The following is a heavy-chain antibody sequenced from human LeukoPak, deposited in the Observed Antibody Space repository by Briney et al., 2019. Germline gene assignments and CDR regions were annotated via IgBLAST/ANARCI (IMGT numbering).Heavy chain of an antibody. J-gene: IGHJ4*02. CDR1: GYTFTGYY. CDR2: INPNSGGT. CDR3: ARDPLDYDSSVYAGRFFDY. D-gene: IGHD3-22*01. Sequence: ASVKVSCKASGYTFTGYYMHWVRQAPGQGLEWMGWINPNSGGTNYAQKFQGRVTMTRDTSISTAYMELSRLRSDDTAVYYCARDPLDYDSSVYAGRFFDYWGQGTLVTVSS. V-gene: IGHV1-2*02.